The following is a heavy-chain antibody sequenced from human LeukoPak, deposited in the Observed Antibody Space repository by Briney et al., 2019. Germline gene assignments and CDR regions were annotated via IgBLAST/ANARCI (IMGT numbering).Heavy chain of an antibody. Sequence: SQTLSLTCSVSGGSISSGDYYWSWIRQPPGKGLEWIGYIYYTGSTNYNPSLKSRVTISVDTSKNQFSLKLSSVTAADTAVYYCARDRPGGSSLDYWGQGTLVTVSS. V-gene: IGHV4-61*08. J-gene: IGHJ4*02. CDR1: GGSISSGDYY. CDR3: ARDRPGGSSLDY. D-gene: IGHD6-13*01. CDR2: IYYTGST.